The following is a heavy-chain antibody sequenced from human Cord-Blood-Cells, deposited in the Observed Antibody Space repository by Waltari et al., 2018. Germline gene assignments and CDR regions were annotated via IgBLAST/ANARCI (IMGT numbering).Heavy chain of an antibody. Sequence: QVQLVESGGGVVQPGRSLRLSCAASGVTFSSYGMHWVRQAPGKGLEWVAVISYDGSNKYYADSVKGRFTISRDNSKNTLYLQMNSLRAEDTAVYYCAKDPTFDYWGQGTLVTVSS. CDR3: AKDPTFDY. CDR2: ISYDGSNK. J-gene: IGHJ4*02. V-gene: IGHV3-30*18. CDR1: GVTFSSYG.